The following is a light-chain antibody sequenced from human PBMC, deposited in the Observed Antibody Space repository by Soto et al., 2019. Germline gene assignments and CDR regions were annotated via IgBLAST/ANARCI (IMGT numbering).Light chain of an antibody. CDR2: EDD. CDR1: SGTIASNY. V-gene: IGLV6-57*02. CDR3: QSYDSSNRDVV. Sequence: NFMLTQPHSVSESPGKTVTISCTGSSGTIASNYVQWYQQRPGSAPTTVIYEDDQRPSGVPDRFSGSIDISSNSASLTISGLKTEDEADYYCQSYDSSNRDVVFGGGTQLTVL. J-gene: IGLJ2*01.